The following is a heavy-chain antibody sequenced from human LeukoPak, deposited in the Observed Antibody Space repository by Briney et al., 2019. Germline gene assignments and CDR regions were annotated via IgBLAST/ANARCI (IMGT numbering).Heavy chain of an antibody. CDR1: GGSFSGYY. J-gene: IGHJ5*02. CDR2: INHSGST. CDR3: ARVYCSSTSCYNWFDP. D-gene: IGHD2-2*01. Sequence: SETLSLTCAVYGGSFSGYYWSWIRQPPGKGLEWIGEINHSGSTNYNPSLKSRVTISVDTSKNQFSLKLSSVTAADTAVYYCARVYCSSTSCYNWFDPWGQGTLVTVSS. V-gene: IGHV4-34*01.